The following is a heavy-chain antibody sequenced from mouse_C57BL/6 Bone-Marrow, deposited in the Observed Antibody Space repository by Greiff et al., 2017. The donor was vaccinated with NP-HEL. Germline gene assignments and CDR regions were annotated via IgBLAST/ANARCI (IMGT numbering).Heavy chain of an antibody. V-gene: IGHV1-55*01. CDR1: GYTFTSYW. CDR2: IYPGSGST. Sequence: VQLQQPGAELVKPGASVKMSCKASGYTFTSYWITWVKQRPGQGLEWIGDIYPGSGSTNYNEKFKSKATLTVDTSSSTAYMQLSSLTSEDSAVYYCARFTVVDWYFDVWGTGTTVTVSS. D-gene: IGHD1-1*01. CDR3: ARFTVVDWYFDV. J-gene: IGHJ1*03.